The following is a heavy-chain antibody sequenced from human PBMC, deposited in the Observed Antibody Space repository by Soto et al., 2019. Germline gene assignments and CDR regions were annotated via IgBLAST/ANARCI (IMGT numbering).Heavy chain of an antibody. CDR1: GFTFSNFA. CDR2: ISGSGDDT. CDR3: ANPIPKTGTTFGF. Sequence: QLLESGGGFVQPGGSLRLSCVASGFTFSNFAMAWVRQAPGEGLEWVSAISGSGDDTFYADSMKGRFTISRDNSKDTLYLQINSLRAEDTAVYYCANPIPKTGTTFGFWGQGTLVTGSS. V-gene: IGHV3-23*01. D-gene: IGHD1-1*01. J-gene: IGHJ4*02.